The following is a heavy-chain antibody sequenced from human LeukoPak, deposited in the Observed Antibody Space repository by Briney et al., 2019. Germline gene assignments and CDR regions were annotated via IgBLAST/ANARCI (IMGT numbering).Heavy chain of an antibody. CDR1: GFTFSSIG. D-gene: IGHD4-17*01. Sequence: GGSLRLSCAASGFTFSSIGMHWVRQAPGKGPEWVAVISYDGSIKYYADSVKGRFTISRDNSKNTLYLQMDSLRAEDTAVYYCAKDRFSYGYYFDYWGQGTLVTVSS. V-gene: IGHV3-30*18. J-gene: IGHJ4*02. CDR2: ISYDGSIK. CDR3: AKDRFSYGYYFDY.